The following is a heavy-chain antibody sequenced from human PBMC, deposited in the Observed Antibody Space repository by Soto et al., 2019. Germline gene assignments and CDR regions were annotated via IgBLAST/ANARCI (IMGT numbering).Heavy chain of an antibody. CDR1: GFTFSSYA. Sequence: QVQLLESGGGVVEPGRSLRLSCAASGFTFSSYAMHWVRQAPGKGLEWVAVISHDGSITYYSDSVKGRFTMSRDNSNNTMFLQMRSLRSEDKAINYCAKDEYWESEFYDFMDLWGRGTTVTVSS. D-gene: IGHD3-16*01. CDR3: AKDEYWESEFYDFMDL. J-gene: IGHJ6*03. CDR2: ISHDGSIT. V-gene: IGHV3-30*15.